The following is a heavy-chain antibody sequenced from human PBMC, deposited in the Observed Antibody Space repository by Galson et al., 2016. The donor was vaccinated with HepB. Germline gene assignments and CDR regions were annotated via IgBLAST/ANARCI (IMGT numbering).Heavy chain of an antibody. CDR1: GDSISPHH. CDR2: IKPGSS. CDR3: AISRGAWGLLGI. J-gene: IGHJ4*02. V-gene: IGHV4-4*09. Sequence: SETLSLTCTVSGDSISPHHWSWVRQPPGKGLEFVGFIKPGSSYYNPSLQSRASTAGDTSKNQFSLKLISVTAADTAVYFCAISRGAWGLLGIWGQGTLAIVSS. D-gene: IGHD2-21*02.